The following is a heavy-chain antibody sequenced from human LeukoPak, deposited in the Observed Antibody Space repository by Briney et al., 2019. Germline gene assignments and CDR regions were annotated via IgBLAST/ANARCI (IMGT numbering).Heavy chain of an antibody. D-gene: IGHD2-2*02. CDR1: GFTVRIHY. Sequence: GGSLRLSCAASGFTVRIHYLTGVRQPPGKGLDGVSVIYSDGSTYYADSVTGRFTISRDNSKNTLYLQMNSLRAEDTAVYYCAKGYCSSTSCYKLDYWGQGTLVTVSS. CDR3: AKGYCSSTSCYKLDY. J-gene: IGHJ4*02. V-gene: IGHV3-53*01. CDR2: IYSDGST.